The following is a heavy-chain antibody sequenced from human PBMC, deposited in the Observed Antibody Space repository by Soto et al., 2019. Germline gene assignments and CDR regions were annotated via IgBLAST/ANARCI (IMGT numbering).Heavy chain of an antibody. V-gene: IGHV3-30*18. J-gene: IGHJ4*02. D-gene: IGHD6-19*01. Sequence: PGGSLRLSCAASGFTFSSYGMHWVRQAPGKGLEWVAVISYDGSNIYYVDSVKGRFTISRDNSKNTLYLQMNTLRAEDTAVYYCAKDLPPGAVAGTGYDYWGQGALVTVSS. CDR2: ISYDGSNI. CDR3: AKDLPPGAVAGTGYDY. CDR1: GFTFSSYG.